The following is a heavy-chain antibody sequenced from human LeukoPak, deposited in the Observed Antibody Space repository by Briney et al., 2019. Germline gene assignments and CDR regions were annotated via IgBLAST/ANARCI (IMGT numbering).Heavy chain of an antibody. CDR3: ASLGLIDY. Sequence: GASVKVSCKASGYTFTGYYMHWVRQAPGQGLEWSGCINPNSGATNYAQKFQGRVTMTRDTSISTAYMELSGLRSDDTAVYYCASLGLIDYWGQGTLVTVSS. CDR2: INPNSGAT. J-gene: IGHJ4*02. V-gene: IGHV1-2*02. CDR1: GYTFTGYY. D-gene: IGHD3-16*01.